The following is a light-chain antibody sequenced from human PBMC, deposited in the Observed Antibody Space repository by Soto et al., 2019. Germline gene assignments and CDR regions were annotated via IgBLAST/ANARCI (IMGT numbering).Light chain of an antibody. CDR1: QSVASNY. CDR3: QQYGTSALVS. V-gene: IGKV3-20*01. Sequence: EIVLTQSPGTLSLSPGERATLSCRASQSVASNYIAWYQQKPGQAPRLLIYDASSRATGIPDRFSGSGSGTDFTLTISRLEPEDFAVYYCQQYGTSALVSFGGGTKVEIK. CDR2: DAS. J-gene: IGKJ4*01.